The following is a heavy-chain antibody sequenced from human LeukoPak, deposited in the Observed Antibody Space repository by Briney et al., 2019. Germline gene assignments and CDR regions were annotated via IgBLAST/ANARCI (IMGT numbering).Heavy chain of an antibody. J-gene: IGHJ4*02. CDR1: GFPFSSYG. D-gene: IGHD4-17*01. CDR3: ANWGTVTTFDY. Sequence: PPGGSLRLSCAASGFPFSSYGMSWVRQAPGKGLEWVSGVGGRGDATYYADSVKGRFTISRDNYKNTLYLQMNRLRAEDTAVYYCANWGTVTTFDYWGQGTLVTVSS. CDR2: VGGRGDAT. V-gene: IGHV3-23*01.